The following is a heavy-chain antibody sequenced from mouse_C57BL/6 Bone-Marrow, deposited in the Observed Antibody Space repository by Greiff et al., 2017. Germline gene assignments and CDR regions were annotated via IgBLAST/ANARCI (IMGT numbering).Heavy chain of an antibody. J-gene: IGHJ1*03. CDR3: ARDYYGSSYPHWYFDV. CDR2: INPSNGGT. Sequence: QVQLKQPGTELVKPGASVKLSCKASGYTFTSYWMHWVKQRPGQGLEWIGNINPSNGGTNYNEKFKSKATLTVDKSSSTAYMQLSSLTSEDSAVYYCARDYYGSSYPHWYFDVWGTGTTVTVSS. V-gene: IGHV1-53*01. CDR1: GYTFTSYW. D-gene: IGHD1-1*01.